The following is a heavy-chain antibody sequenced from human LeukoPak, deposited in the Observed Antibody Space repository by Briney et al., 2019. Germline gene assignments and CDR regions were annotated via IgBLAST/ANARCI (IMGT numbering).Heavy chain of an antibody. CDR3: ARGMGTYSGYGFMFDY. V-gene: IGHV1-46*01. CDR1: GYSLTSYY. J-gene: IGHJ4*02. Sequence: ASVKVSCDASGYSLTSYYMHWVRQAPGQGLEWMGIINPSGGSTSYTQKFQGRVTMTRDMSTSTVYMELSSLRSEDTALYYCARGMGTYSGYGFMFDYWGQGTLVTVSS. CDR2: INPSGGST. D-gene: IGHD5-12*01.